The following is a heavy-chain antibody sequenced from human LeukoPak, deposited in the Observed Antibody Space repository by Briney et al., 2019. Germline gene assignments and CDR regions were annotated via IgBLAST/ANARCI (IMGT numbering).Heavy chain of an antibody. CDR2: LYSGGTT. J-gene: IGHJ4*02. D-gene: IGHD6-13*01. CDR1: GFTVNSNY. Sequence: GGSLRLSCAASGFTVNSNYMSWVRQAPGKGLEWLSILYSGGTTYYADSVKGRFTISRDNSKNTLYLQMNSLRPEDTAVYYRATIAAAAPGYWGQGTLVTVSS. CDR3: ATIAAAAPGY. V-gene: IGHV3-66*02.